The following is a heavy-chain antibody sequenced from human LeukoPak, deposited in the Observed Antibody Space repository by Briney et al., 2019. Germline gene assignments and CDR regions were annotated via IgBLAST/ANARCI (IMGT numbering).Heavy chain of an antibody. Sequence: GGSLRLSCAASGFTFSSYGMHWVRQAPGKGLEWVAFIRYDGSNKYYADSVKGRFTISRDNAKNTLYLQMHSLRAEDTAVYYCARDRYYALAVWGHGTTVTVSS. CDR1: GFTFSSYG. D-gene: IGHD2-2*01. J-gene: IGHJ6*02. V-gene: IGHV3-30*02. CDR3: ARDRYYALAV. CDR2: IRYDGSNK.